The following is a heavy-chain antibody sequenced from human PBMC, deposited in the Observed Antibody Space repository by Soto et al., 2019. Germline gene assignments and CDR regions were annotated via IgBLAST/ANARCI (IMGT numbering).Heavy chain of an antibody. CDR2: IYYSGST. Sequence: SETLSLTCTVFGGSFSSYYWSWIRQPPGKGPEWIGYIYYSGSTNYNPSLKSRVTISVDTSKIQFSLKLSSVTAADTAVYYCARHKYCSGGRSLYYFDYWGQGTLVTVSS. CDR1: GGSFSSYY. V-gene: IGHV4-59*08. J-gene: IGHJ4*02. CDR3: ARHKYCSGGRSLYYFDY. D-gene: IGHD2-15*01.